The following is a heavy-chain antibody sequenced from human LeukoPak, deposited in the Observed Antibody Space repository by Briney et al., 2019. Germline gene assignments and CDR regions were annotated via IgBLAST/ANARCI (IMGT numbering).Heavy chain of an antibody. CDR2: ISGSGGYT. J-gene: IGHJ6*03. D-gene: IGHD2-2*01. CDR3: AKDLYCSSTSCYMDV. Sequence: GGPLRLSCAASGFTFSNYAMSWVRQAPGKGLEWVSGISGSGGYTYYADSVKGRFTISRDNSNNTPYLQMNSLRAEDTAVYYCAKDLYCSSTSCYMDVWGKGTTVTVSS. CDR1: GFTFSNYA. V-gene: IGHV3-23*01.